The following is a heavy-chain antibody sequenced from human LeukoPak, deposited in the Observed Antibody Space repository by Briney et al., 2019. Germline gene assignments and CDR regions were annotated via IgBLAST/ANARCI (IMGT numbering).Heavy chain of an antibody. J-gene: IGHJ1*01. CDR3: AKSPAVIVVVPAAIRYFQH. D-gene: IGHD2-2*01. CDR1: GFTFSSFA. CDR2: ITDSGANT. V-gene: IGHV3-23*01. Sequence: PGGSLRLSCAASGFTFSSFAMSRVRQAPGKGLDWVSTITDSGANTYYADSVKGRFTISRDNSKNTLYLQMNSLRAEDTAVYYCAKSPAVIVVVPAAIRYFQHWGQGTLVTVSS.